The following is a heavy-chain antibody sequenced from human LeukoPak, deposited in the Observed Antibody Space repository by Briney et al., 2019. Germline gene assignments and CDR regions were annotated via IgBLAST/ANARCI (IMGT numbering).Heavy chain of an antibody. CDR1: GYSFTSYW. CDR3: ARPEGGNTDAFDI. J-gene: IGHJ3*02. V-gene: IGHV5-51*01. D-gene: IGHD1/OR15-1a*01. Sequence: GESLKISCTGSGYSFTSYWIGWLRHTPGKGLERMGIIYAGDSDTRYRPYFQGQVTISADKSISTAYLQWSSLKASDTAMYYCARPEGGNTDAFDIWGEGTMVTVSS. CDR2: IYAGDSDT.